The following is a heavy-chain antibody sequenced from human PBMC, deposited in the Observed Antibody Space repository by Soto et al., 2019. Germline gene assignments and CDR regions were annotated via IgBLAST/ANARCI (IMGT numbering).Heavy chain of an antibody. CDR3: AKRGSFVRPSLWYFYD. D-gene: IGHD3-10*01. CDR1: GFTFTGHY. CDR2: INPNSGGT. Sequence: ASVKVSCPASGFTFTGHYIHWVRQAPGQGLEWMGWINPNSGGTSYAQKFQGRLTMTTDTSITTAYMELSRLSSDDTAFYYCAKRGSFVRPSLWYFYDCGQGTMVTVSA. J-gene: IGHJ4*02. V-gene: IGHV1-2*02.